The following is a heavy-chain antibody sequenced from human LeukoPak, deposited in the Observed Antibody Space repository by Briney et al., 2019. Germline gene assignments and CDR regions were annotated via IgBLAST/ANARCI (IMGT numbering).Heavy chain of an antibody. Sequence: GGSLRLSCAASGFTFSSYNMNWVRQAPGKGLEWVSSISSSRSYIYYANSVKGRFTISRDNAKNSLYLQMNSLRAEDTAVYYCARGPGSGTYWAFDYWGQGTLVTVSS. V-gene: IGHV3-21*01. CDR1: GFTFSSYN. J-gene: IGHJ4*02. CDR3: ARGPGSGTYWAFDY. CDR2: ISSSRSYI. D-gene: IGHD1-26*01.